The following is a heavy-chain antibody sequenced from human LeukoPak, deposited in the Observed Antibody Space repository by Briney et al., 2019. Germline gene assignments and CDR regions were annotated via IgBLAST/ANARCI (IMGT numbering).Heavy chain of an antibody. J-gene: IGHJ4*02. CDR1: AFTFSTYA. Sequence: PVGSLRLSCAASAFTFSTYAMHWVRQAPGKGLEWVAVISYDGSNKYYADSVKGRFTISRDNSKNTLYLQMNSLRAEDTAVYYCARDLVGYGGNSVELEGADYWGQGTLVTVSS. D-gene: IGHD4-23*01. V-gene: IGHV3-30-3*01. CDR3: ARDLVGYGGNSVELEGADY. CDR2: ISYDGSNK.